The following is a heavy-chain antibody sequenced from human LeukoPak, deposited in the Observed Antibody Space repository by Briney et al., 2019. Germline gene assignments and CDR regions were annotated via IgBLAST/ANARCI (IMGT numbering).Heavy chain of an antibody. V-gene: IGHV3-30*02. CDR3: AKVDDYGDYGVQAFDY. Sequence: GGSLRLSCAASGFTFSSYGMNWVRQAPGKGLEWVAFIRYDGSNKYYADSVKGRFTTSRNNSKNTQYLQMNSLRAEDTAVYYCAKVDDYGDYGVQAFDYWGQGTLVTVSS. CDR1: GFTFSSYG. J-gene: IGHJ4*02. D-gene: IGHD4-17*01. CDR2: IRYDGSNK.